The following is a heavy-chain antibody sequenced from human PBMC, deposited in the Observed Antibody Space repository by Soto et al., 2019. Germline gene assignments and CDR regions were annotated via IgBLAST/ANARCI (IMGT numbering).Heavy chain of an antibody. CDR1: GYTFTSYG. D-gene: IGHD6-19*01. CDR2: MNVYNGDT. CDR3: ARDLGAGLVDY. V-gene: IGHV1-18*01. Sequence: QVQLVQSGAEVKKPGASVKVSCKASGYTFTSYGITWVRQAPGQGLERMGWMNVYNGDTNDAQKLQGRVTMTTDTSTSSAYMELRSLRSADTAVYYCARDLGAGLVDYWGQGTLVTVSS. J-gene: IGHJ4*02.